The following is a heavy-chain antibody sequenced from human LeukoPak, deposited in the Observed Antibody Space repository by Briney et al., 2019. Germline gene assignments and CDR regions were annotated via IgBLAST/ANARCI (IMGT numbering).Heavy chain of an antibody. CDR1: GGSFSGYY. Sequence: SETLSLTCAVYGGSFSGYYWSWIRQPPGKGLEWIGEINHSGSTNYNPSLKSRVTISVDTSKNQFSLKLSSVTAADTAVYYCARDLKRNLAPWLVGYWGQGTLVTVSS. D-gene: IGHD6-19*01. V-gene: IGHV4-34*01. CDR2: INHSGST. CDR3: ARDLKRNLAPWLVGY. J-gene: IGHJ4*02.